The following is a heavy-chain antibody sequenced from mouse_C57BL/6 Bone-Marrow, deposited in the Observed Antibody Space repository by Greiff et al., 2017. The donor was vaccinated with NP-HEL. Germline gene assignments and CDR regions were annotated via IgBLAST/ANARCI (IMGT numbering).Heavy chain of an antibody. D-gene: IGHD4-1*01. Sequence: VQLQQSGPELVKPGASVKISCKASGYAFSSSWMNWVKQRPGKGLEWIGRIYPGDGDTNYNGKFKGKATLTADKSSSTAYMQLSSLTSEDSAVYFCAREGWDAYWGQGTLVTVSA. J-gene: IGHJ3*01. V-gene: IGHV1-82*01. CDR2: IYPGDGDT. CDR3: AREGWDAY. CDR1: GYAFSSSW.